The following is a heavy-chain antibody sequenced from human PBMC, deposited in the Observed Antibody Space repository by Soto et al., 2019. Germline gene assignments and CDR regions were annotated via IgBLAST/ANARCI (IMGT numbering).Heavy chain of an antibody. D-gene: IGHD4-4*01. CDR2: VIPLFRTT. Sequence: QVQVVQSGAEVKKPGSSVKVSCKTSGDTFSKYAITWVRQAPGQGLEWVGGVIPLFRTTNYAQKFQGRVTITADESTTTASMELSSLKSEDTGVYYRVPPPPSTKVGRPAMDVWGPGTTVTVAS. CDR1: GDTFSKYA. CDR3: VPPPPSTKVGRPAMDV. V-gene: IGHV1-69*01. J-gene: IGHJ6*02.